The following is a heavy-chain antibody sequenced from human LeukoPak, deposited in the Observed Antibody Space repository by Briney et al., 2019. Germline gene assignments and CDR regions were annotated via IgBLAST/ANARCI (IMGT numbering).Heavy chain of an antibody. J-gene: IGHJ4*02. Sequence: SVTLSLTCTVSGGSISSYYWSWIRQPPGKGLEWIGYIYYSGSTNYNPSLKSRVTISVDTSKNQFSLKLSSVTAADTAVYYCARAVPYYYDSSGYTFDYWGQGTLVTVSS. CDR1: GGSISSYY. V-gene: IGHV4-59*01. CDR2: IYYSGST. CDR3: ARAVPYYYDSSGYTFDY. D-gene: IGHD3-22*01.